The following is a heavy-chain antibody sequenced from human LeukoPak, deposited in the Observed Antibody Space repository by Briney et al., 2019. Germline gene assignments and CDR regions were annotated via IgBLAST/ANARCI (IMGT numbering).Heavy chain of an antibody. J-gene: IGHJ4*02. CDR1: GGSISSSSYY. CDR2: IYYSGST. Sequence: PSETLCLTCTVSGGSISSSSYYWVWIRQPPEKGLEWIGSIYYSGSTYYNPSLKSRVTISVDTSKNQFSLKMSSVTAADTAVYYCARDRSGYDWNFDYWGQGTLVTVSS. D-gene: IGHD5-12*01. V-gene: IGHV4-39*07. CDR3: ARDRSGYDWNFDY.